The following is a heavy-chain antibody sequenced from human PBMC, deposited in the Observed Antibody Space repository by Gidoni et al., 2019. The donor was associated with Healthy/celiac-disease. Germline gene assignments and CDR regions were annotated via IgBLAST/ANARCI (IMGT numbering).Heavy chain of an antibody. CDR1: GFTFSSYG. Sequence: QVQRVESGGGVVQPGGSLRLAGAASGFTFSSYGMHGGRQAPGKGLGLVAVISYDGSNKYYADSVKGRFTISRDNSKNTLYLQMNSLRAEDTAVYYCAKDQYPTPAASGTYYYYGMDVWGQGTTVTVSS. V-gene: IGHV3-30*18. J-gene: IGHJ6*02. CDR2: ISYDGSNK. CDR3: AKDQYPTPAASGTYYYYGMDV. D-gene: IGHD2-2*01.